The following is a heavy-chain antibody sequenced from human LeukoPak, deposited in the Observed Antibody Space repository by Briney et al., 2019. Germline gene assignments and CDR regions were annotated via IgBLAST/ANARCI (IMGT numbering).Heavy chain of an antibody. Sequence: GGSLRLSCEASTFSFSSYAMSWVRQAPGKGLEWVSTISGGGGSTSHADSLKGRFTISRDNSKNTLYLQMNSLRAEDTAIYYCAKELGSSGAGWFDPWGQGTLVTVSS. CDR1: TFSFSSYA. CDR3: AKELGSSGAGWFDP. J-gene: IGHJ5*02. V-gene: IGHV3-23*01. CDR2: ISGGGGST. D-gene: IGHD6-25*01.